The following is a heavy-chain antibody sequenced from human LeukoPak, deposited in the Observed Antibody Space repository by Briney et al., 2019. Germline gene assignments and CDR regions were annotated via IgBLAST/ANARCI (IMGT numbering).Heavy chain of an antibody. Sequence: GASVKVSCKASGYTFTGYYMHWVRQAPGQGLEWMEWINPNSGGTNYVQKFQGRVTMTRDTSISTAYMELSRLRSDDTAVYYCAQTSAVLDAFDIWGQGTMVTVSS. D-gene: IGHD3-10*01. CDR3: AQTSAVLDAFDI. V-gene: IGHV1-2*02. J-gene: IGHJ3*02. CDR2: INPNSGGT. CDR1: GYTFTGYY.